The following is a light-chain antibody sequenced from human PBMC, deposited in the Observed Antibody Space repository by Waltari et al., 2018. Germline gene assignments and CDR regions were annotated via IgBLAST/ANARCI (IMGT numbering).Light chain of an antibody. CDR2: RDS. CDR1: KLGDKL. V-gene: IGLV3-1*01. Sequence: SYELTQAPSVSVSPGQTASITCSGDKLGDKLTSWYQQKPGQSPVLVIYRDSKRPSGIPERFSGSNSGNTATLTIGGAQAMDEADYYCRAWDSTSGHVFGPGTKFTVL. J-gene: IGLJ1*01. CDR3: RAWDSTSGHV.